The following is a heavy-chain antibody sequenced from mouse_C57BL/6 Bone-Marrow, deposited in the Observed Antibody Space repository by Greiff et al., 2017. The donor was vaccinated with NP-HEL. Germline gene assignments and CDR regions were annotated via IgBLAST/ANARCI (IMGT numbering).Heavy chain of an antibody. CDR3: ASQRADGYYLFAY. D-gene: IGHD2-3*01. CDR2: ISNLAYSI. Sequence: EVKLMESGGGLVQPGGSLKLSCAASGFTFSDYGMAWVRQAPRKGPEWVAFISNLAYSIYYAATVTGRFTISRKNAKNTLYLEMRSLSSEDTAMYYCASQRADGYYLFAYWGQGTLVTVSA. J-gene: IGHJ3*01. CDR1: GFTFSDYG. V-gene: IGHV5-15*01.